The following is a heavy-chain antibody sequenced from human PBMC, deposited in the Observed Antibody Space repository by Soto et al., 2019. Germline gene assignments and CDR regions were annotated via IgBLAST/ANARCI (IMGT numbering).Heavy chain of an antibody. CDR2: IYYSGST. D-gene: IGHD3-9*01. J-gene: IGHJ4*02. CDR1: GGSISSSSYY. CDR3: AICPRKNILTGYYPPYYFDY. Sequence: SETLSLTCTVSGGSISSSSYYWGWIRQPPGKGLEWIGSIYYSGSTYYNPSLKSRVTISVDTSKNRFSLKLSSVTAADTAVYYCAICPRKNILTGYYPPYYFDYWGQGTLVTVSS. V-gene: IGHV4-39*01.